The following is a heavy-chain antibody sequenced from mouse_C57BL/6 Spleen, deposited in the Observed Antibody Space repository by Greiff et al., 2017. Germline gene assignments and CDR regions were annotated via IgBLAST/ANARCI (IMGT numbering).Heavy chain of an antibody. J-gene: IGHJ4*01. D-gene: IGHD1-1*01. CDR3: ARRVLRYYAMDY. CDR1: GYTFTSYW. Sequence: QVQLQQPGAELVMPGASVKLSCKASGYTFTSYWMHWVKQRPGQGLEWIGEIDPSDSYTNYNQKFKGKSTLTVDKSSSTAYMQLSSLTSEDSAVYYCARRVLRYYAMDYWGQGTSVTVSS. CDR2: IDPSDSYT. V-gene: IGHV1-69*01.